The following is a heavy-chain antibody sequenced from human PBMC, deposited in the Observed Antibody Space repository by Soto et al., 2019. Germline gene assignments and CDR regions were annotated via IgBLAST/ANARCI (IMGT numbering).Heavy chain of an antibody. V-gene: IGHV4-30-4*01. CDR2: IYNGGST. Sequence: QVQLQESGPGLVKPSQTLSLTCTVSGGSISSGDNCWSWIRQTPGRGLEWIGHIYNGGSTYSNPSLRGRVSLSVDTSTNQFSLDLSSVAAADTAVYSGARGASGDKVDYWGQGALVTVSS. CDR1: GGSISSGDNC. D-gene: IGHD7-27*01. CDR3: ARGASGDKVDY. J-gene: IGHJ4*02.